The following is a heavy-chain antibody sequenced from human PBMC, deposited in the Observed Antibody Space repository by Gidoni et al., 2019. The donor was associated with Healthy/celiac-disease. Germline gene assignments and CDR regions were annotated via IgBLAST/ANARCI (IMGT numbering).Heavy chain of an antibody. CDR3: ARDSTGHAFDI. CDR2: INHSGST. V-gene: IGHV4-34*01. CDR1: GGSVSGYY. D-gene: IGHD4-4*01. J-gene: IGHJ3*02. Sequence: QVQLQQWGAGLLKPSETLSLTCAVYGGSVSGYYWSWIRQPPGKGLEWIEEINHSGSTNYNPSLKSRVTISVNTSKNQFSLKLSSETAADTAVYDCARDSTGHAFDIWGQGTMVTVSS.